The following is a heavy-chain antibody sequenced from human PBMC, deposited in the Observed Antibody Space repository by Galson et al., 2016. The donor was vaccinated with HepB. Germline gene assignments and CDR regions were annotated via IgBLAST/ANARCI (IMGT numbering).Heavy chain of an antibody. J-gene: IGHJ3*02. CDR1: GFSLSSSGVG. CDR3: AHSPLGVGISAVFLFDI. CDR2: IYWNDDQ. Sequence: PALVKPTQTLTLTCSFSGFSLSSSGVGVGWIRQPPGKALEWLALIYWNDDQRYSPSLKSRLTVTKDTSKNQVVLTLTNVDPVDTATYYCAHSPLGVGISAVFLFDIWGQGTMVTVSS. V-gene: IGHV2-5*01. D-gene: IGHD6-13*01.